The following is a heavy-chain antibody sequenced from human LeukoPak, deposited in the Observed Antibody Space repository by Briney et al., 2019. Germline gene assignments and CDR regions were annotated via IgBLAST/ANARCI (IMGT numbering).Heavy chain of an antibody. D-gene: IGHD2-15*01. J-gene: IGHJ1*01. Sequence: SGTLSLTCGVHGESLNDYYWSWIRQSPGKGLEWIGEITHNGSTTFNPSLESRLTISVDTSKNQFSLKLTSVTAADASVYFCARGFCRGESCYSGEYFQHWGQGTLVTVSS. CDR2: ITHNGST. CDR3: ARGFCRGESCYSGEYFQH. V-gene: IGHV4-34*01. CDR1: GESLNDYY.